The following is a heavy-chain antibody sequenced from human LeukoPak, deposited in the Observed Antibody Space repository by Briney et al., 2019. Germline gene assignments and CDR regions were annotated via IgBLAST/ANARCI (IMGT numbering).Heavy chain of an antibody. J-gene: IGHJ5*02. CDR1: GGTFSSYA. D-gene: IGHD1-26*01. CDR2: IIPIFGTA. CDR3: AILEGIVGATTAWFDP. Sequence: SVKVSCKASGGTFSSYAISWVRQAPGQGLEWMGGIIPIFGTANYAQKFQGRVTITADESTITAYMELSSLRSEDTAVYYCAILEGIVGATTAWFDPWGQGTLVTVSS. V-gene: IGHV1-69*01.